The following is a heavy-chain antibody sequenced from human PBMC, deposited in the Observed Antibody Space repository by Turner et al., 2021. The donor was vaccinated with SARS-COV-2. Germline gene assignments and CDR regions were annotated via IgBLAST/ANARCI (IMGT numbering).Heavy chain of an antibody. CDR1: GYTLIELS. CDR3: ATDYAIVEATLLDY. CDR2: FDPEDGET. D-gene: IGHD1-26*01. Sequence: QVQLVQSGAEVKKPGASVKVSCMVSGYTLIELSMHWVRQAPGKGLEWMGGFDPEDGETIYAQKFQGRVTMTEDTSTDTAYMGLSSLRSEDTAVYYCATDYAIVEATLLDYWGQGTLVTVSS. J-gene: IGHJ4*02. V-gene: IGHV1-24*01.